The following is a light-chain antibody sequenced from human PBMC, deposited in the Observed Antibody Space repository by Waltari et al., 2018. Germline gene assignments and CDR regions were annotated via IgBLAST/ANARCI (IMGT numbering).Light chain of an antibody. CDR3: QQYYNTQWT. CDR1: QSVFNNPNNKNQ. CDR2: WAS. Sequence: DIVVTQSPHSLAVSLCERATINCNPGQSVFNNPNNKNQLAWYQKKPGPPTKLLIYWASTRESGVPERFSGSGSGTDFTLTISSLQAEDVAVYYCQQYYNTQWTFGQGTKVEIK. V-gene: IGKV4-1*01. J-gene: IGKJ1*01.